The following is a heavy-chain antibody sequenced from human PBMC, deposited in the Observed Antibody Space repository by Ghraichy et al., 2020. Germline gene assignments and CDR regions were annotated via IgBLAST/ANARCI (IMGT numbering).Heavy chain of an antibody. J-gene: IGHJ4*02. CDR2: ISGSGGST. V-gene: IGHV3-23*01. D-gene: IGHD1-26*01. CDR1: GFTFSSYA. Sequence: GESLNISCAASGFTFSSYAMSWVRQAPGKGLEWVSAISGSGGSTYYADSVKGRFTISRDNSKNTLYLQMNSLRAEDTAVYYCAKYKVGATSVGDYWGQGTLVTVSS. CDR3: AKYKVGATSVGDY.